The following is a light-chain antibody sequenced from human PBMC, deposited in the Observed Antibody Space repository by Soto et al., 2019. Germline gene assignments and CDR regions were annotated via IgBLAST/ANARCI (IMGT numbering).Light chain of an antibody. CDR1: ISDDGSYDL. J-gene: IGLJ3*02. Sequence: QSVLTQPASVSGSPGQSITISCTGTISDDGSYDLVSWYQQHPGKAPKLMIYEGSKRPSGVSSRFSGSKSGNTASLTISGLQAEDEADYYCCSYAGRSTSWVFGGGTKLTVL. CDR2: EGS. CDR3: CSYAGRSTSWV. V-gene: IGLV2-23*01.